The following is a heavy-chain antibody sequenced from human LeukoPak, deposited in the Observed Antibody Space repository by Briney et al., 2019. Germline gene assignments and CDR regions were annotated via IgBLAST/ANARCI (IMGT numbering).Heavy chain of an antibody. CDR3: ARDYGGNPSSY. Sequence: WMGWISAYNGNTNYAQNLQGRVTMTTDTSTSTAYMELRSLTSDDTAVYYCARDYGGNPSSYWGQGTLVTVSS. CDR2: ISAYNGNT. J-gene: IGHJ4*02. V-gene: IGHV1-18*01. D-gene: IGHD1-26*01.